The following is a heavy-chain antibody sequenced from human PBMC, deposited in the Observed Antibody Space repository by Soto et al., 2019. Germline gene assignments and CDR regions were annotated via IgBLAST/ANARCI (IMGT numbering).Heavy chain of an antibody. CDR2: ISGSGGST. Sequence: EVQLLESGGGLVQPGGSLRLSCAASGFTFSSYAMSWVRQAPGKGLEWVSAISGSGGSTYYADSVMGRFTITRANSKTTLYMQMSSLRAENTAVYYCAKLAIPPRRREIVDTIPLWGRGTLVTVSS. V-gene: IGHV3-23*01. CDR3: AKLAIPPRRREIVDTIPL. D-gene: IGHD5-12*01. CDR1: GFTFSSYA. J-gene: IGHJ4*02.